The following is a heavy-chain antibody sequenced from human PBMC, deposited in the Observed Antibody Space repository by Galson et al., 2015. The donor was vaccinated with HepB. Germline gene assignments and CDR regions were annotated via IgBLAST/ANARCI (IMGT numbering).Heavy chain of an antibody. CDR1: GFTFSTCA. J-gene: IGHJ4*02. Sequence: SLRLSCAASGFTFSTCAMSWVRQAPGKGLEWVSAISGSGGSTYYADSVKGRFTISRDNSKNTLYLQMNSLRAEDTAVYFCARDSSVRGSFAYWGQGTLVTVSS. V-gene: IGHV3-23*01. D-gene: IGHD2-2*01. CDR3: ARDSSVRGSFAY. CDR2: ISGSGGST.